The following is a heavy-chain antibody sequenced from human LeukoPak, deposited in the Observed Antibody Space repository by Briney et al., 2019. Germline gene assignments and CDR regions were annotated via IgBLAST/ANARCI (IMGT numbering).Heavy chain of an antibody. J-gene: IGHJ5*02. CDR3: ATVPQYQLLSYWFDP. CDR1: GGTFSSYA. Sequence: SVKVSCKASGGTFSSYAISWVRQAPGQGLEWMGGIIPIFGTANYAQKFQGRVTMTEDTSTDTAYMELSSLRSEDTAVYYCATVPQYQLLSYWFDPWGQGTLVTVSS. D-gene: IGHD2-2*01. V-gene: IGHV1-69*06. CDR2: IIPIFGTA.